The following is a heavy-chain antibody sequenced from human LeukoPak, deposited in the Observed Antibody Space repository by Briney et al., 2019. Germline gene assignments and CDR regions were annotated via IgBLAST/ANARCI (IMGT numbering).Heavy chain of an antibody. Sequence: SGPTLVKPSETLSLTCTVSDGSISSYFWSWIRQPPGKGLEWIGYIHYSGKTNYNPSLKSRVTISVDTSKNQFSLKLSSVTAADTAVYYCARGEWELPYEADEYYFDYWGQGTLVTVSS. J-gene: IGHJ4*02. CDR3: ARGEWELPYEADEYYFDY. CDR2: IHYSGKT. V-gene: IGHV4-59*01. CDR1: DGSISSYF. D-gene: IGHD1-26*01.